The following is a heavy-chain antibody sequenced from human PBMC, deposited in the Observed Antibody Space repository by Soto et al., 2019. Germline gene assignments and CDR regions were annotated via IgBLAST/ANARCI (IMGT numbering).Heavy chain of an antibody. J-gene: IGHJ6*02. CDR1: GFTFSSYG. Sequence: GGSLRLSCAASGFTFSSYGMNWVRQAPGKGLEWVSALSGSGDTTYYADSVRGRFSISRDNSKNTLYLQMSSLRGEDTAVYYCAKGNQFFYYYAMDVSGQGPTVTVSS. CDR3: AKGNQFFYYYAMDV. V-gene: IGHV3-23*01. CDR2: LSGSGDTT.